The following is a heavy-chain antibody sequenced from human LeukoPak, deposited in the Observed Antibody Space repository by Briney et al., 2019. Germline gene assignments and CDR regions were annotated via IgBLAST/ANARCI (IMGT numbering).Heavy chain of an antibody. V-gene: IGHV4-39*07. CDR1: GGSISSSSYY. D-gene: IGHD4-17*01. Sequence: SETLSLTCTVSGGSISSSSYYWGWIRQPPGKGLEWIGSIYYSGSTYYNPSLKSRVTISVDTSKNQFSLKLSSVTAADTAVYYCASGGGDYGDYGLAFDIWGQGTMVTVSS. CDR3: ASGGGDYGDYGLAFDI. CDR2: IYYSGST. J-gene: IGHJ3*02.